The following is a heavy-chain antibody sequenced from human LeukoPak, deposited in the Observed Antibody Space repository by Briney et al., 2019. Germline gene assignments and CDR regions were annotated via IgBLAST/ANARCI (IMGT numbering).Heavy chain of an antibody. V-gene: IGHV3-23*01. CDR3: AMMTTITTGIDY. CDR1: GFTFSSYA. J-gene: IGHJ4*02. CDR2: ISGSGFTT. Sequence: GGSLRLSCAASGFTFSSYAMSWVRQAPGKGLDWVSTISGSGFTTYYADSVKGRFTISRDNSKNTLYLQMNSLRAEDTAVYYCAMMTTITTGIDYWGQGTLVTVSS. D-gene: IGHD4-11*01.